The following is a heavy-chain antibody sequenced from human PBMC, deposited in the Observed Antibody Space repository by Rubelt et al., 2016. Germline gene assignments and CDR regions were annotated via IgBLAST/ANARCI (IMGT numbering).Heavy chain of an antibody. CDR3: ARDGGNQNWFDP. CDR2: IYHSGRT. Sequence: QLQLLESGPGLVRPSEALSLTCTVSGGSISSDAYYWSWIRQLPGRGLEWIGFIYHSGRTSYNPSLKSRVSISMDTSKNQFSLRLSSVTAADTAVYYCARDGGNQNWFDPWGQGTLVPVPS. D-gene: IGHD1-14*01. J-gene: IGHJ5*02. CDR1: GGSISSDAYY. V-gene: IGHV4-31*03.